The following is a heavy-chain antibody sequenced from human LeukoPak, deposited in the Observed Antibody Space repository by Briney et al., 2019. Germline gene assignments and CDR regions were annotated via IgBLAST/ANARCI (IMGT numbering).Heavy chain of an antibody. J-gene: IGHJ5*02. D-gene: IGHD2-2*01. Sequence: SETLSLTCAVYGGSFSGYYWSWIRQPPGKGLEWIGEINHSGSTNYNPSLKSRVTISVDTSKNQISLKVRSVTAADTAVYYCARTTEDCSSTSCYQYWFDPWGQGTLVTVSS. CDR2: INHSGST. CDR1: GGSFSGYY. CDR3: ARTTEDCSSTSCYQYWFDP. V-gene: IGHV4-34*01.